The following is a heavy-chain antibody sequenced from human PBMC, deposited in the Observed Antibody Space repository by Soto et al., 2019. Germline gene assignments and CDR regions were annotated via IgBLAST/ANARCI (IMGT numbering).Heavy chain of an antibody. V-gene: IGHV1-46*03. CDR3: GRILPPATFDY. CDR2: INASGGRT. J-gene: IGHJ4*02. CDR1: GYTFTSYY. Sequence: QVQLVQSGAEVKKPGASVKVSCKASGYTFTSYYVHWIRQAPGQGLEWMGIINASGGRTTYAPKFQGSVTMTKDTSTSTVYMELSSMPSEDTATYFCGRILPPATFDYWGQGTLVTVSS. D-gene: IGHD2-21*02.